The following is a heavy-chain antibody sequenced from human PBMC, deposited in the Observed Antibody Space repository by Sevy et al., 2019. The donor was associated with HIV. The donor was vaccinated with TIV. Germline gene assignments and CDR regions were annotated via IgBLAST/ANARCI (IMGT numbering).Heavy chain of an antibody. J-gene: IGHJ6*02. CDR2: IRSEANSYAA. CDR3: TSGRSDSSGWPEEYYYYYGMDV. CDR1: GFTFSGSA. V-gene: IGHV3-73*01. D-gene: IGHD6-19*01. Sequence: GGSLRLSCAASGFTFSGSAMHWVRQASGKGLEWVGRIRSEANSYAAAYAASVKGRFTISRDDSQDTAYLQMNSLNTEDTAVYYCTSGRSDSSGWPEEYYYYYGMDVWGQGTTVTVSS.